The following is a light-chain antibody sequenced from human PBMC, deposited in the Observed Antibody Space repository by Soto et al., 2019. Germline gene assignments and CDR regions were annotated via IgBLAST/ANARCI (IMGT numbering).Light chain of an antibody. CDR1: ESVSSNY. CDR3: QQYGSSPIT. V-gene: IGKV3-20*01. CDR2: GAS. Sequence: EIVLAQSPGTLSLSPGERATLSCRATESVSSNYLAWYQQKPGQAPRVLIYGASIRATGIPDRFSGSGSETDFTLTISRLEPEDFAVYYCQQYGSSPITFGQGTRMEIK. J-gene: IGKJ5*01.